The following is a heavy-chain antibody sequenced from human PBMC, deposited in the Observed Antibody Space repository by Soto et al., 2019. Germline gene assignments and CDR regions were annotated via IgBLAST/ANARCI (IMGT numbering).Heavy chain of an antibody. CDR3: ARRLFIASTDTEPFNS. V-gene: IGHV3-23*01. D-gene: IGHD6-13*01. CDR2: ISGGGNDS. CDR1: GFTFCSYA. Sequence: EVQLLESGGGLVQPGGSLTLSCAASGFTFCSYAMRWVRQAPGKGLEWISAISGGGNDSFYADSVRGRFTISSDTPRDVLYLHMYSMRAEYTAGHYCARRLFIASTDTEPFNSLGQGTLVTVS. J-gene: IGHJ4*02.